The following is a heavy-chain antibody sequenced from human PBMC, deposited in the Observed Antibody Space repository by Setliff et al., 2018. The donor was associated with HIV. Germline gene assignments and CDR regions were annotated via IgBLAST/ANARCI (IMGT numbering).Heavy chain of an antibody. CDR1: GGSIDTGGYY. Sequence: PSETLSLTCTVSGGSIDTGGYYWSWIRQHPGKGLEWIGEINHSGVTNYNPSLKSRLTISVDTSKNQFSLRLRSVTAADTAVYYCATGLTVAPDYWGQGSLVTVSS. CDR2: INHSGVT. J-gene: IGHJ4*02. V-gene: IGHV4-34*01. CDR3: ATGLTVAPDY. D-gene: IGHD6-19*01.